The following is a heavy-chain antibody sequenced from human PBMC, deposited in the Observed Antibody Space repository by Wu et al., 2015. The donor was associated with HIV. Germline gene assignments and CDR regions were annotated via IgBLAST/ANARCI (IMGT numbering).Heavy chain of an antibody. CDR2: MNPNSGNT. Sequence: QVQLVQSGPEVKKPGSSVKVSCKASGYTFTFYDINWVRQATGQGLEWMGWMNPNSGNTGYAQKFQGRITMTRNTSIRTAYMELSSLRSEDTAIYYCARQRAYTSGWYIYDYWGQGTLVTVSS. V-gene: IGHV1-8*01. CDR1: GYTFTFYD. J-gene: IGHJ4*02. D-gene: IGHD6-19*01. CDR3: ARQRAYTSGWYIYDY.